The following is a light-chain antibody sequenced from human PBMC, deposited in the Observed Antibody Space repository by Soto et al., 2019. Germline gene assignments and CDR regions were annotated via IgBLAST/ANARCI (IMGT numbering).Light chain of an antibody. V-gene: IGKV1-39*01. Sequence: DIQMTQSPSSLSASVEDRVIITCRASQSISNHLHWYQQTPGKAPNLMIYEASTLQSGVPSRFSGSGSGTDFTLTISSLQPEDFATYYCQQSYRTPWTFGQGTKVDIK. J-gene: IGKJ1*01. CDR3: QQSYRTPWT. CDR1: QSISNH. CDR2: EAS.